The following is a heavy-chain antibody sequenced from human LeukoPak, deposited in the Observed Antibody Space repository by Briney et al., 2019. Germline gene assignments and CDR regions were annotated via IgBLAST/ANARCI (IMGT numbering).Heavy chain of an antibody. J-gene: IGHJ5*02. Sequence: GGSLRLSCAASGFTFSSYSMNWVRQAPGKGLEWVSSISSSSSYIYYADSVKGRFTISRDNAKNSLYLQMNSLRAEDTAVYYCARGYCSGGSCRNWFDPWGQGTLVAVSS. D-gene: IGHD2-15*01. V-gene: IGHV3-21*01. CDR1: GFTFSSYS. CDR2: ISSSSSYI. CDR3: ARGYCSGGSCRNWFDP.